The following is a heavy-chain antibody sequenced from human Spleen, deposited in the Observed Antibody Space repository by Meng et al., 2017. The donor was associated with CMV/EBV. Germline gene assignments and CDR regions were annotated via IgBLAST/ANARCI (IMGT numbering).Heavy chain of an antibody. D-gene: IGHD1-26*01. CDR3: ARVGVGAVFDY. CDR1: GFTFSSYC. V-gene: IGHV3-74*01. CDR2: INSDGSST. Sequence: GEASGFTFSSYCIHWVRQAPGKGLGWASRINSDGSSTSYADSVKGRFTISRDNTKNTLYLQMNSLRAEDTAVYYCARVGVGAVFDYWGQGTLVTVSS. J-gene: IGHJ4*02.